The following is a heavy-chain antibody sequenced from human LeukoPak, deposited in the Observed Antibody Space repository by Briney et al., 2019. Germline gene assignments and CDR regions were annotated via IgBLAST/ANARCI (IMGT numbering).Heavy chain of an antibody. Sequence: SETLSLTCAVYGGSFSGYYWSWIRQPPGKGLEWMGEINRSGSTNYNPSLKSRVTISVDTSKNQFSLKLSSVTAADTAVYYCATGPRPQLISRKYLQHWGQGTLVTVSS. CDR2: INRSGST. CDR3: ATGPRPQLISRKYLQH. CDR1: GGSFSGYY. V-gene: IGHV4-34*01. J-gene: IGHJ1*01. D-gene: IGHD2-2*01.